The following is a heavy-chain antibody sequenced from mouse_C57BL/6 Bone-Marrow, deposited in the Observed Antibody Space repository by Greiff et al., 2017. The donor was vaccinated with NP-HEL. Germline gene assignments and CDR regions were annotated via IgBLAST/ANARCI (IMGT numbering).Heavy chain of an antibody. Sequence: QVQLQQSGAELVRPGTSVKMSCKASGYTFTNYWIGWAKQRPGHGLEWIGDIYPGGGYTNYNEKFKGKATLTADKSSSTAYMQFSSLTSEDSAIYYCARKIYYGNLYFDYWGQGTTLTVSS. CDR3: ARKIYYGNLYFDY. J-gene: IGHJ2*01. CDR1: GYTFTNYW. CDR2: IYPGGGYT. V-gene: IGHV1-63*01. D-gene: IGHD2-1*01.